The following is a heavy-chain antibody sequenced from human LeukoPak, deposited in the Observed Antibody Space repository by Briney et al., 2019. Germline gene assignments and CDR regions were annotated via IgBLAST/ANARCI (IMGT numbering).Heavy chain of an antibody. D-gene: IGHD1-26*01. J-gene: IGHJ4*02. V-gene: IGHV3-23*01. CDR1: GFTFTSYS. CDR3: AKGGKWDVTPFDY. Sequence: GGSLRLSCAASGFTFTSYSMNWVRQAPGKGLEWVSTISGGGGSTYYAGSVKGRFTISRDNSKNTLYLQVNSLRAEDTAVYYCAKGGKWDVTPFDYWGQGTLVTVSS. CDR2: ISGGGGST.